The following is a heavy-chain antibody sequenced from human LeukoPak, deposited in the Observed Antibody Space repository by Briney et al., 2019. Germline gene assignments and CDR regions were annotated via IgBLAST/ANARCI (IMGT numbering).Heavy chain of an antibody. CDR1: GYIFRNYG. V-gene: IGHV1-18*01. CDR2: ISAHNGNT. D-gene: IGHD6-13*01. CDR3: VRYRYWVAGTGLFDA. J-gene: IGHJ5*02. Sequence: GASVKVSCKASGYIFRNYGISWVRQAPGQGLEWMGWISAHNGNTNYAQKFQGRVSMTKDTSTTTAHMELRRLRSDDTAVYYGVRYRYWVAGTGLFDAWGQGTLVTVSS.